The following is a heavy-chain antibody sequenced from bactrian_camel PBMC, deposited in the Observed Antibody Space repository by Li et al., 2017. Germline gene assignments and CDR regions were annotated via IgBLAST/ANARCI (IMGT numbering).Heavy chain of an antibody. D-gene: IGHD3*01. V-gene: IGHV3S57*01. J-gene: IGHJ4*01. CDR1: RTPIINYC. Sequence: LRLSCTYSRTPIINYCMAWFRQAPGKEREKVAYFSSTGTTSYSDSVKGRFTISRDNAKDTLYLQMNSLKIEDTAVYYCALGSSRQATMTARGKGTQVTVS. CDR2: FSSTGTT.